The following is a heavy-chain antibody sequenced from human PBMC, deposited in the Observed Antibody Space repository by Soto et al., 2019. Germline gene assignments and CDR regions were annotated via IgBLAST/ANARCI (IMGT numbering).Heavy chain of an antibody. CDR2: ISGSGGST. CDR1: GFTFSSYA. Sequence: PGGSLRLSCAASGFTFSSYAMSWVRQAPGKGLEWVSAISGSGGSTYYADSVKGRFTISRDNSKNTLYLQMNSLRAEDTAVYYCAKDPRYSYGYSWFDPWGQGTLVTVSS. CDR3: AKDPRYSYGYSWFDP. D-gene: IGHD5-18*01. V-gene: IGHV3-23*01. J-gene: IGHJ5*02.